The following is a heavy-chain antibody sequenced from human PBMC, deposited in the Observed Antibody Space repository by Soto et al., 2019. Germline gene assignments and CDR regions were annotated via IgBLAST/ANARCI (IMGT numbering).Heavy chain of an antibody. Sequence: GGSLRLSCAASGFTFSSYSMSWVRQAPGKGLEWVSAISGSGGSTYYADSVKGRFTISRDNSKNTLYLQMNSLRAEDTAVYYCAKVKYYDSSGYYFFDYWGQGTLVTVS. J-gene: IGHJ4*02. CDR3: AKVKYYDSSGYYFFDY. CDR1: GFTFSSYS. V-gene: IGHV3-23*01. CDR2: ISGSGGST. D-gene: IGHD3-22*01.